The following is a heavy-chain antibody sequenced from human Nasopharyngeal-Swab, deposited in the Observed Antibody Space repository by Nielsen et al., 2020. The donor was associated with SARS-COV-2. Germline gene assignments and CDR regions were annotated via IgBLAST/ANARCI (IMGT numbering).Heavy chain of an antibody. J-gene: IGHJ6*02. V-gene: IGHV3-30-3*01. D-gene: IGHD4-17*01. CDR2: ISYDGSNK. CDR3: ARSYYGAYYYGMDV. Sequence: GGSLRLSCADSGFTFSSYAMHWVRQAPGKGLEWVAVISYDGSNKYYADSVKGRFTISRDNSKNTLYLQMNSLRAEDTAVYYCARSYYGAYYYGMDVWGQGTTVTVSS. CDR1: GFTFSSYA.